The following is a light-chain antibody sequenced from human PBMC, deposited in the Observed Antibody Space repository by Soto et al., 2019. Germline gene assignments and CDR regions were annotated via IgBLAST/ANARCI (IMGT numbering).Light chain of an antibody. CDR2: EAS. J-gene: IGKJ4*01. V-gene: IGKV1-17*01. CDR1: QDIGTD. Sequence: TQMTPSTSSLSASVADRVTITRRASQDIGTDLGWYQQEPGKAPERLIYEASVLQSGVPSRFSGSGSGTEFTLTVSSLQPEDFATYYCVQHYSYPLTFGEGTKVDIK. CDR3: VQHYSYPLT.